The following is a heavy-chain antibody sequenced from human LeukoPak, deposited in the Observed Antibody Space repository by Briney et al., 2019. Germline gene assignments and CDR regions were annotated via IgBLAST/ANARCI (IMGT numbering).Heavy chain of an antibody. V-gene: IGHV3-30*02. D-gene: IGHD1-7*01. CDR2: IRCDGSKK. CDR1: GLSFSSHG. J-gene: IGHJ4*02. Sequence: PGGSLRLSCAASGLSFSSHGMHWVRQAPGKGLEWVAFIRCDGSKKYYADSVKGRFTISRDNSKNTLYLQMNSLRAEDTAVYYCAKDSGLYEGTTFDYWGQGTLVTVSS. CDR3: AKDSGLYEGTTFDY.